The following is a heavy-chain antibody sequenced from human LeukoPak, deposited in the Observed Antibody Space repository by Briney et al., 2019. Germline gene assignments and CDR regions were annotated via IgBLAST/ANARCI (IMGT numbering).Heavy chain of an antibody. CDR3: ARGPRITLVRGGQWYFYMDV. D-gene: IGHD3-10*01. J-gene: IGHJ6*03. CDR1: GYTFTGYY. V-gene: IGHV1-2*02. CDR2: IYPNSGGT. Sequence: GASVKVSCKASGYTFTGYYMHWVRQAPGQGLEWMGWIYPNSGGTTYAQKFQGRVTMTRDTSTSTVYMELSSLRSDDTAVYYCARGPRITLVRGGQWYFYMDVWGKGTTVTVSS.